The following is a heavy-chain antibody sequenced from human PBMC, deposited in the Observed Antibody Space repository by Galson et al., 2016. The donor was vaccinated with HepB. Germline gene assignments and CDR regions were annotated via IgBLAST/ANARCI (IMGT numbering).Heavy chain of an antibody. V-gene: IGHV3-23*01. Sequence: SLRLSCAASGFTFSSYAMSWVRQAPGKGLKWVSVISGSGGSTHYADSVKGRFTISRDNSKNTLYVQMSSLRAEDTAVYYCAKGRNYDILNGLDFWGQGTLVTVSS. CDR3: AKGRNYDILNGLDF. D-gene: IGHD3-9*01. J-gene: IGHJ4*02. CDR2: ISGSGGST. CDR1: GFTFSSYA.